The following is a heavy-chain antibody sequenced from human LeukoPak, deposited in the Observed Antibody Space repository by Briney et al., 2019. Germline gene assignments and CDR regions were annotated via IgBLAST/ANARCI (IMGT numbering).Heavy chain of an antibody. CDR2: INHSGST. CDR3: ARGWDWQPRSTSRRYFDL. Sequence: SETLSLTCAVYGGSFSGYYWSWIRQPPGKGLEWIGEINHSGSTNYNPSLKSRVTISVDTSKNQFSLKLSSGTAADTAVYYCARGWDWQPRSTSRRYFDLWGRGTLVTVSS. CDR1: GGSFSGYY. D-gene: IGHD1-26*01. J-gene: IGHJ2*01. V-gene: IGHV4-34*01.